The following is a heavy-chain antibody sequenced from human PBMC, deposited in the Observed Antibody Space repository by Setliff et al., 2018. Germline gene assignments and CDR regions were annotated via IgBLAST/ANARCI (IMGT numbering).Heavy chain of an antibody. V-gene: IGHV1-69*10. CDR1: GYTLTRHD. J-gene: IGHJ4*02. CDR3: ARDKYGSGSYYKGYFDY. D-gene: IGHD3-10*01. Sequence: SVKVSCKASGYTLTRHDLNWVRQAPGQGLEWMGGIIPILGIANYAQKFQGRVTITADESTSTAYMELSSLRSEDTAVYYCARDKYGSGSYYKGYFDYWGQGTLVTVSS. CDR2: IIPILGIA.